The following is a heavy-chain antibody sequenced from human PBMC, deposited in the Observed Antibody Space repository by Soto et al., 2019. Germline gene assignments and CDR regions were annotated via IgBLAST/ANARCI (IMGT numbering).Heavy chain of an antibody. V-gene: IGHV4-30-4*01. CDR2: IYYSGST. Sequence: NPSETLSLTCTVSGGSISSGDYYWSWIRQPPGKGLEWIGYIYYSGSTYYNPSLKSRVTISVDTSKNQFSLKLSSVTAADTAVYYCARAPYYYDSSGYQIDYWGQGTLVTVSS. D-gene: IGHD3-22*01. J-gene: IGHJ4*02. CDR1: GGSISSGDYY. CDR3: ARAPYYYDSSGYQIDY.